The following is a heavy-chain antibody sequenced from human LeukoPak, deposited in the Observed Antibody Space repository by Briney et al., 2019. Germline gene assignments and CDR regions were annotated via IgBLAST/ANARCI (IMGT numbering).Heavy chain of an antibody. CDR3: ARDLSSSWYSLAY. Sequence: GGSLRLSCAAAGVTIADYGMSWVRQVPGKGPEWVSGINWDGEATSYADSVKGRFTISRDNAKKSMYLEMNNLRDEDTALYYCARDLSSSWYSLAYWGQGTLVTVSS. CDR1: GVTIADYG. J-gene: IGHJ4*02. V-gene: IGHV3-20*04. D-gene: IGHD6-13*01. CDR2: INWDGEAT.